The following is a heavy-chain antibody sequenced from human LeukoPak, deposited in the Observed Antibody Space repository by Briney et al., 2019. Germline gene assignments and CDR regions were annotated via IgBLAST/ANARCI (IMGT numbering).Heavy chain of an antibody. CDR2: ISDSGST. V-gene: IGHV4-59*01. D-gene: IGHD4-17*01. Sequence: SETLSLTCTVSGGSINGYFWTWIRQPPGKGLEWIGCISDSGSTNYNPSLKGRVTLSVDSSNTEFSLRLNSVTAADTAVYYCARVFRGAVTSNWFDPWGQGTPVTVSS. CDR1: GGSINGYF. J-gene: IGHJ5*02. CDR3: ARVFRGAVTSNWFDP.